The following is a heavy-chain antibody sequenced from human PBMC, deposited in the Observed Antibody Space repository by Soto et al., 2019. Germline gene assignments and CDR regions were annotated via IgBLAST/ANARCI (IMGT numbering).Heavy chain of an antibody. CDR1: CGSFSGYY. D-gene: IGHD4-17*01. CDR2: INHSGST. CDR3: ARVDYGGNDHGMDV. Sequence: TSETLSLTCAFYCGSFSGYYWSWIRQPPGKGLEWIGEINHSGSTNYNPSLKSRVTISVDTSKNQFSLKLSSVTAADTAVYYCARVDYGGNDHGMDVWGQGTTVTVSS. J-gene: IGHJ6*02. V-gene: IGHV4-34*01.